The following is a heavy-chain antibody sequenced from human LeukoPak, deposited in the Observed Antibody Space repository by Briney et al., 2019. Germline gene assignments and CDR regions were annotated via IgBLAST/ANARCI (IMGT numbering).Heavy chain of an antibody. CDR2: IYYSGST. Sequence: PSQTLSLTCTVSGDSISSGHYYWTWIRQHPGKGLEWIGCIYYSGSTYYNLSLKSRVIISADTSKNHFSLKLSSVTAADTAVYYCARVRESTIAPFFDYWGQGILVTASS. V-gene: IGHV4-31*03. J-gene: IGHJ4*02. CDR3: ARVRESTIAPFFDY. CDR1: GDSISSGHYY. D-gene: IGHD6-13*01.